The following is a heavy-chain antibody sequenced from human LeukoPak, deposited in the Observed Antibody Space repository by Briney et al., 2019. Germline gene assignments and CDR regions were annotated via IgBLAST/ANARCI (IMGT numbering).Heavy chain of an antibody. D-gene: IGHD3-16*01. Sequence: GGSLRLSCAASGFTFSDYWMHWVRQAPGKGLVGVSRINSHGGSTTYADSVKGRFTISRDNAENTLYLQMNSLRAEDTAVYYCAIGSYALGWGQGTLVTVSS. CDR2: INSHGGST. V-gene: IGHV3-74*01. CDR3: AIGSYALG. CDR1: GFTFSDYW. J-gene: IGHJ4*02.